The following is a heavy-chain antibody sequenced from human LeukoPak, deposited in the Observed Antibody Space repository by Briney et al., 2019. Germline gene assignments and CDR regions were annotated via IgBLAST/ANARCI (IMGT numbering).Heavy chain of an antibody. CDR3: ARGPFGELGIDY. J-gene: IGHJ4*02. D-gene: IGHD3-10*01. V-gene: IGHV4-34*01. CDR2: MNHSGSA. Sequence: SETLSLTCAVYGGSFSGYYWTWIRQPPGKGLEWIGEMNHSGSANYNPSLKSRVTISVDTSKNQFSLKLSSVTAADTAVYYCARGPFGELGIDYWGQGTLVTVSS. CDR1: GGSFSGYY.